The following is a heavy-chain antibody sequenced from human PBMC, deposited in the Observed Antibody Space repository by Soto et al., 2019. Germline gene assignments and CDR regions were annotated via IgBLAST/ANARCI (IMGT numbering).Heavy chain of an antibody. V-gene: IGHV3-15*01. J-gene: IGHJ6*02. Sequence: PGGSLRLSXAASGFTFSDAWMTWVRQAPGKGLEWVGRVKSKTDGGTTDYAAPVKGRFTISRDDSKNTLSLQMNSLKTEDTAVYYCTTENIVVVPGAHYYYNYGMDVWGQGTTVTVSS. D-gene: IGHD2-2*01. CDR1: GFTFSDAW. CDR2: VKSKTDGGTT. CDR3: TTENIVVVPGAHYYYNYGMDV.